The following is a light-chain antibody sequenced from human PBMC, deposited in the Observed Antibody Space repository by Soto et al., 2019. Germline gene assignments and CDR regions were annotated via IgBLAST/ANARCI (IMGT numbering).Light chain of an antibody. CDR1: SSNIGNNY. CDR3: GTWDSSLSAGRV. V-gene: IGLV1-51*01. CDR2: DNN. Sequence: QSVLTQPPSVSAAPGQKGTISCSGSSSNIGNNYVSWYQQLPGTAPKLLIYDNNKRPSGIPDRFSGSKSGTSATLGITGLQTGDEADYYCGTWDSSLSAGRVFGGGTKVTVL. J-gene: IGLJ2*01.